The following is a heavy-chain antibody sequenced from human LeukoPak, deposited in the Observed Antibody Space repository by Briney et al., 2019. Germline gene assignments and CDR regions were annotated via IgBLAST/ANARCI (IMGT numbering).Heavy chain of an antibody. CDR1: GYTFTNFG. CDR3: ARDGTSTDDF. D-gene: IGHD1-26*01. V-gene: IGHV1-18*01. CDR2: ISVNNDHT. J-gene: IGHJ4*02. Sequence: ASVTVSFRSSGYTFTNFGISWVRQAPGQGLEWMGWISVNNDHTNYAQKFQGRVTMTTDTSTTTAYMELTSLTSDDTAVYYCARDGTSTDDFWGQGTLVTVSS.